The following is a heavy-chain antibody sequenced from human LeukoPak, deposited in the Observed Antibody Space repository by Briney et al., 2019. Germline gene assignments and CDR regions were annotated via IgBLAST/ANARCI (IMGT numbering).Heavy chain of an antibody. D-gene: IGHD6-19*01. CDR1: GYTFTSYG. CDR3: ARGGVCAYSSGWYCFDY. V-gene: IGHV1-18*04. CDR2: ISAYNGNT. Sequence: GASVKVSCKASGYTFTSYGIIWVRQAPGQGLEWMGWISAYNGNTNYAQKLQGRVTMTTDTSTSTAYMELRSLRSDDTAVYYCARGGVCAYSSGWYCFDYWGQGTLVTVSS. J-gene: IGHJ4*02.